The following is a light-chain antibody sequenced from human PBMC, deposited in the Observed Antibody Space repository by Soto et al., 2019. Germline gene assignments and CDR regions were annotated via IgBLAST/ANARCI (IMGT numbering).Light chain of an antibody. CDR3: QQYGTSPFT. CDR1: QSVRSNY. J-gene: IGKJ2*01. Sequence: EIVLTQSPGTLSLSPGDRATLSCRASQSVRSNYLAWYQQKPGQSPRLLIYSASSRATGSPDRFSGSGSGTDFTLTVSRLEPEDFAVYYCQQYGTSPFTFGQGTKLEIK. CDR2: SAS. V-gene: IGKV3-20*01.